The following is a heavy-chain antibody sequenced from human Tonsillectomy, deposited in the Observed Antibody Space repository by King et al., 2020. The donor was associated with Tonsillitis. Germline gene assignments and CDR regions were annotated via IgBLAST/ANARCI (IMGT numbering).Heavy chain of an antibody. D-gene: IGHD5-18*01. CDR3: ASPNTAMAPWYYGMDV. CDR2: ISSSSSYI. V-gene: IGHV3-21*01. CDR1: GFTFSSYT. J-gene: IGHJ6*02. Sequence: EVQLVESGGGLVKPGGPLRLSCAASGFTFSSYTMNWVRQAPGKGLEWVSSISSSSSYIYYADSVKGRFTISRDNAKNSLYLQMNSLRAEDTAVYYCASPNTAMAPWYYGMDVWGQGTTVTVSS.